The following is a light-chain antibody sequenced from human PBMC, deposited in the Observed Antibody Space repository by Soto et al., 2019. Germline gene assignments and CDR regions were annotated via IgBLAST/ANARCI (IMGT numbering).Light chain of an antibody. CDR2: AAS. CDR1: ERISSW. CDR3: QQSYSTPRT. V-gene: IGKV1-39*01. Sequence: DIQMAQSPATLSASEGDSVTITCRDSERISSWLAWYQQKPGKAPKLLIYAASSLQSGVPSRFSGSGSGTDFTLTISSLQPEDFATYYCQQSYSTPRTFGQGTKVDIK. J-gene: IGKJ1*01.